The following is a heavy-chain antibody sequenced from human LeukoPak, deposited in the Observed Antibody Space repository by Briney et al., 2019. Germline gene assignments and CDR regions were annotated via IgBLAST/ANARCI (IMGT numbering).Heavy chain of an antibody. J-gene: IGHJ5*02. D-gene: IGHD2-21*02. CDR1: GYTLTELS. Sequence: ASVKVSCKVSGYTLTELSIHWVRQAPGKGLEWMGSFDPEDGETLYAQKFQGRVTMTEDTSRDTVYMELTSLRSEDTAVYYCSTGGVTARGWFDPWGQGTLVTVSS. CDR3: STGGVTARGWFDP. V-gene: IGHV1-24*01. CDR2: FDPEDGET.